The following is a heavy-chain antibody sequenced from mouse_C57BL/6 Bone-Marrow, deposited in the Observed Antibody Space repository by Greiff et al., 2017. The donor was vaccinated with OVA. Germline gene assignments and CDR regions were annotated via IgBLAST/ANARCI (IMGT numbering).Heavy chain of an antibody. CDR3: VSPINYGHDGWYFDV. V-gene: IGHV10-1*01. CDR2: IRSKSNNYAT. CDR1: GFSFNTYA. D-gene: IGHD2-2*01. Sequence: EVQLVESGGGLVQPKGSLKLSCAASGFSFNTYAMNWVRQGPGKGLEWVARIRSKSNNYATYYDDSVKDRFTIARDDSESMLYLQMNNLKTEDTAMYYGVSPINYGHDGWYFDVWGTGTTVTVSS. J-gene: IGHJ1*03.